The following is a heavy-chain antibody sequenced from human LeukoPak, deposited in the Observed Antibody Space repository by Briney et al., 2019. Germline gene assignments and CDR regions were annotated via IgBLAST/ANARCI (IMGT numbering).Heavy chain of an antibody. CDR1: GFNFNSYA. V-gene: IGHV3-21*06. J-gene: IGHJ4*02. CDR2: MSSGGTYI. D-gene: IGHD5-18*01. Sequence: GGSLRLSCAVSGFNFNSYAMTWVRQAPGKGLEWISSMSSGGTYIYYADSVRGRFTISRDNTKNSLYLLMNDLRVEDTALYYCARDRPTGASRVFVIQWGQGPPVTVSS. CDR3: ARDRPTGASRVFVIQ.